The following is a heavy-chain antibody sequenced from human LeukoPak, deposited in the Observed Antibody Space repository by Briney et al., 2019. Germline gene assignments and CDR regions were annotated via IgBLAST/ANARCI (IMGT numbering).Heavy chain of an antibody. J-gene: IGHJ4*02. V-gene: IGHV3-20*04. CDR3: SRRGRDYGLDY. D-gene: IGHD4/OR15-4a*01. CDR1: RFTFDDHG. Sequence: GGSLRLSCAASRFTFDDHGMSWVRQAPGKGLEWVSGINWNGGSTGYADSVKGRFTISRDNSKNTLYLQMGSLRPEDMAVYYCSRRGRDYGLDYWGQGTLVTVSS. CDR2: INWNGGST.